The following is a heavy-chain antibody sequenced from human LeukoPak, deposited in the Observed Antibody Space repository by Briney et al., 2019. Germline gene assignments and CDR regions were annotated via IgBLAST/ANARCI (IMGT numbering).Heavy chain of an antibody. J-gene: IGHJ5*02. V-gene: IGHV4-61*02. Sequence: PSQTLSLTCTVSGGSISSGSYYWSWIRQPAGKGLEWIGRIYTSGSTNYNPSLKSRVTISVDTSKNQFSQKLSSVTAADTAVYYCARAKYSSGWYNWFDPWGQGTLVTVSS. D-gene: IGHD6-19*01. CDR2: IYTSGST. CDR3: ARAKYSSGWYNWFDP. CDR1: GGSISSGSYY.